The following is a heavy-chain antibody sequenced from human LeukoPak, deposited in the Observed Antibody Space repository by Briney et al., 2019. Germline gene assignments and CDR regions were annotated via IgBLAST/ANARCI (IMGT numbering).Heavy chain of an antibody. Sequence: PSETLSLTCAVYGGSFSGYYWSWIRQPPGKGLEWIGEINHSGSTNYNPSLKSRVTISVDTSKNQFSLKLSSVTAADTAVYYRARGISSSSSFDYWGQGTLVTVSS. CDR2: INHSGST. J-gene: IGHJ4*02. D-gene: IGHD6-13*01. CDR3: ARGISSSSSFDY. CDR1: GGSFSGYY. V-gene: IGHV4-34*01.